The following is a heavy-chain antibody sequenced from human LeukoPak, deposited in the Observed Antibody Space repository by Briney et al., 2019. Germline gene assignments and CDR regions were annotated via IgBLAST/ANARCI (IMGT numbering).Heavy chain of an antibody. V-gene: IGHV4-34*01. J-gene: IGHJ4*02. CDR3: ATLPIAARAFDY. CDR2: INHSGST. CDR1: GGSFSGYY. Sequence: PSETLSLTCAVYGGSFSGYYWSWIRQPPGKGLEWIGEINHSGSTNYNPSLKSRVTISVDTSKNQFSLKLSSVTAADTAVYYCATLPIAARAFDYWGQGTLVTVSS. D-gene: IGHD6-6*01.